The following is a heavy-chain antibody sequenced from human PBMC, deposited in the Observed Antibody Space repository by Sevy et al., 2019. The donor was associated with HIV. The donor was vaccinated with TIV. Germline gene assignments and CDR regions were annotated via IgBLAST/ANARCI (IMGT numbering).Heavy chain of an antibody. CDR2: MNPDSGGT. V-gene: IGHV1-2*02. CDR3: ARGDSDDVLSWFDP. J-gene: IGHJ5*02. Sequence: ASVKVSCKASGYIFTAYYIHWVRQAPGQGLEWMGWMNPDSGGTNYVQKFQDRVTMTSDTSTNTAYMDLSGLRSDDTAVYYCARGDSDDVLSWFDPWGQGTLVIVSS. CDR1: GYIFTAYY. D-gene: IGHD3-9*01.